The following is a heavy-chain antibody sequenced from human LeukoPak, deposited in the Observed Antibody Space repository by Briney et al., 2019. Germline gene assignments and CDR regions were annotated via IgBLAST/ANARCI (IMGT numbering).Heavy chain of an antibody. CDR3: ARDFDYYYYGMDV. Sequence: GGSLRLSCAASGFTVSSNYMSWVRQAPGKGLECVSVIYSGGSTYYADSVKGRFTISRDNSKNTLYLQMNSLRAEDTAVYYCARDFDYYYYGMDVWGQGTTVTVSS. CDR2: IYSGGST. V-gene: IGHV3-66*01. J-gene: IGHJ6*02. CDR1: GFTVSSNY.